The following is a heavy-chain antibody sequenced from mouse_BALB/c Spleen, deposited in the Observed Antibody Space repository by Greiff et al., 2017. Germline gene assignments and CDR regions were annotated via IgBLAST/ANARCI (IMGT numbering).Heavy chain of an antibody. CDR1: GYTFTSYW. CDR2: IYPSDSYT. V-gene: IGHV1-69*02. CDR3: TRWYDYGAWFAY. Sequence: QVQLKQPGAELVRPGASVKLSCKASGYTFTSYWINWVKQRPGQGLEWIGNIYPSDSYTNYNQKFKDKATLTVDKSSSPAYMQLSSPTSEDSAVYYCTRWYDYGAWFAYWGQGTLVTVSA. J-gene: IGHJ3*01. D-gene: IGHD2-4*01.